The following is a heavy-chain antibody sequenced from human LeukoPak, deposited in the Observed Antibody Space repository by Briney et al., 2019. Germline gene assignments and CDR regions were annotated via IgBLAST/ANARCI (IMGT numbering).Heavy chain of an antibody. V-gene: IGHV4-59*11. J-gene: IGHJ4*02. Sequence: SETLSLTCTVSGDSISSHYWSWIRQPPGKGLEWIGYIYNSGSTNYNPSLKSRVTISVDTSKSQFSLKLSSVTAADTAVYYCARATSGWSGPPFDYWGQGTLVTVSS. CDR3: ARATSGWSGPPFDY. D-gene: IGHD6-19*01. CDR1: GDSISSHY. CDR2: IYNSGST.